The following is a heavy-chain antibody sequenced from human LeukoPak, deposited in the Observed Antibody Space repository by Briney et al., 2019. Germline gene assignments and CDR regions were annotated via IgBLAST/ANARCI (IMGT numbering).Heavy chain of an antibody. Sequence: ASVKVSCKASGGTFSSYAISWVRQAPGQGLEWMGRIIPILGIANYAQKFQGRVTITADKSTSTAYMELSSLRSEDTAVYYCASDKLERLRFDYWGQGTLVTVSS. CDR2: IIPILGIA. J-gene: IGHJ4*02. V-gene: IGHV1-69*04. D-gene: IGHD1-1*01. CDR1: GGTFSSYA. CDR3: ASDKLERLRFDY.